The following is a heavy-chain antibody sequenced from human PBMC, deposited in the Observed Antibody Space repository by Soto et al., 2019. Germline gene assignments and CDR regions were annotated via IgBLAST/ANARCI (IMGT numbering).Heavy chain of an antibody. V-gene: IGHV1-69*02. CDR1: GGTFSTYS. CDR3: AKEAYCSAGSCLDDAFDI. CDR2: IIPVLGLA. D-gene: IGHD2-15*01. J-gene: IGHJ3*02. Sequence: QVQLVQSGAEVKKPGSSVKVSCKASGGTFSTYSITWVRQAPGQGPEWMGRIIPVLGLANYAQKFHGRVTSTVAKPTSTAYMELSSLRSEDTAVYYCAKEAYCSAGSCLDDAFDIWGQGTMVTVSS.